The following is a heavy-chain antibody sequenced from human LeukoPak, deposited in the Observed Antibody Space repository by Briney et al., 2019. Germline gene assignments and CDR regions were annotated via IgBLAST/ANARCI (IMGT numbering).Heavy chain of an antibody. CDR3: ASGTAYYDFRSGYSLDP. J-gene: IGHJ5*02. Sequence: GRSLRLSCAASGFTFSSYAMHWVRQAPGKGLEWVAVISYDGSNKYYADSVKGRFTISRDNSKNTLYLQMNSLRAEDTAVYYCASGTAYYDFRSGYSLDPWGQGTLVTVSS. D-gene: IGHD3-3*01. CDR1: GFTFSSYA. CDR2: ISYDGSNK. V-gene: IGHV3-30*01.